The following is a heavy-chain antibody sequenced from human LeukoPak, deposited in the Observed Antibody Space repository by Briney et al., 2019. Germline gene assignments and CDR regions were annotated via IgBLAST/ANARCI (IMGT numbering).Heavy chain of an antibody. D-gene: IGHD3-16*01. Sequence: SETLSLTCTVSGGSISSGSYYWSWIRQPAGKGLEWIGRIYTSGSTNYNPSLKSRVTISVDTSKNQFSLKLSSVTAADTAVYYCARAGFGWYFHLWGRGTLVTVSS. CDR2: IYTSGST. V-gene: IGHV4-61*02. CDR1: GGSISSGSYY. CDR3: ARAGFGWYFHL. J-gene: IGHJ2*01.